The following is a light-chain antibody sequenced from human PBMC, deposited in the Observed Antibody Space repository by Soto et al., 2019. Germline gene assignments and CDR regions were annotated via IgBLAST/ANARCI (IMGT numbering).Light chain of an antibody. V-gene: IGKV3-15*01. CDR3: QQYDKWPRT. Sequence: VMTQSPATLSVSPGERAALSLMASQSVSTNLAWYQQKPGQPPRLLIYFASTRATAVPARFTAGGSGTEFTLTISSLQSDDLAVYYCQQYDKWPRTFGQGTKVDIK. CDR2: FAS. CDR1: QSVSTN. J-gene: IGKJ1*01.